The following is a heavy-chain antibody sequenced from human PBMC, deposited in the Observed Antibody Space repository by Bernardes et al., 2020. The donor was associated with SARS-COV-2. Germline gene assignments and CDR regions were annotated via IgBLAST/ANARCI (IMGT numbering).Heavy chain of an antibody. CDR2: ISYDGSNK. V-gene: IGHV3-30*04. J-gene: IGHJ4*02. CDR3: ARDVRQYQLLDLGGY. CDR1: GFTFSSYA. D-gene: IGHD2-2*02. Sequence: SLRLSCAASGFTFSSYAMHWVRQAPGKGLEWVAVISYDGSNKYYADSVKGRFTISRDNSKNTLYLQMNSLRAEDTAVYYCARDVRQYQLLDLGGYWGQGTLVTVSS.